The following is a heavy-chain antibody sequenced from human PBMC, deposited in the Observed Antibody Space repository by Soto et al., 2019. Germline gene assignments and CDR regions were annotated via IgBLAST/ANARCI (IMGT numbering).Heavy chain of an antibody. Sequence: SVKVSCKASGGTFSSYRINWVRQAPGQGLEWVGGIVPIYRTADYAQKFQGRVTITADESARTAYMELRSLKSQDTAVYYCARDSGAKLSSSWGQGTLVTDSS. CDR1: GGTFSSYR. D-gene: IGHD6-13*01. CDR3: ARDSGAKLSSS. CDR2: IVPIYRTA. J-gene: IGHJ4*02. V-gene: IGHV1-69*13.